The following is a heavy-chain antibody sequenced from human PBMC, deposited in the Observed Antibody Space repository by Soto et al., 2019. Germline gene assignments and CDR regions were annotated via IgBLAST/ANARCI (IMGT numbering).Heavy chain of an antibody. D-gene: IGHD6-13*01. CDR1: GFTFSSYA. CDR2: ISGSGGST. Sequence: GGFLRLSCAASGFTFSSYAMSWVRQAPGKGLEWVSAISGSGGSTYYADSVKGRFTISRDNSKNTLYLQMNSLRAEDTAVYYCAKREAASGTFVFGFFSVFDYWGQGTLVTVSS. V-gene: IGHV3-23*01. J-gene: IGHJ4*02. CDR3: AKREAASGTFVFGFFSVFDY.